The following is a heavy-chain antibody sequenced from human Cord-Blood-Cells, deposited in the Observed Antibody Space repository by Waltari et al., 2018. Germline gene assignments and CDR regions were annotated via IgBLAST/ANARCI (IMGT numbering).Heavy chain of an antibody. Sequence: QVQLVQSGAEVKKPGASVKVSCKASGYTFTGYYLHWVRQAPGQGLEWMGWINPNSGGTNYAQKFQGRVTMTRDTSISTAYMELSRLRSDDTAVYYCARGYCSSTSCYIRGDYWGQGTLVTVSS. CDR1: GYTFTGYY. CDR2: INPNSGGT. CDR3: ARGYCSSTSCYIRGDY. D-gene: IGHD2-2*02. J-gene: IGHJ4*02. V-gene: IGHV1-2*02.